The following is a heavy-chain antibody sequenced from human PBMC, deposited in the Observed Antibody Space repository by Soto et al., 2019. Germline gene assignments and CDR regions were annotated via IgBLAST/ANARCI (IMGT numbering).Heavy chain of an antibody. J-gene: IGHJ5*02. CDR2: ISGSGGST. CDR3: AREGALKPFSS. Sequence: GGSLRLSCAASGFTFSRYAMSWVRQAPGKGLEWVSAISGSGGSTYYADSVKGRFTISRDNSKNALYLPMDSPRVEDTAVYYCAREGALKPFSSWGQGALVTVSS. CDR1: GFTFSRYA. V-gene: IGHV3-23*01.